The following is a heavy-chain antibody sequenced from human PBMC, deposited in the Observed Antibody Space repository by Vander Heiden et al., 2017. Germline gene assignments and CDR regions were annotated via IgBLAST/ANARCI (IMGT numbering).Heavy chain of an antibody. CDR3: ARARTTAHDAFDI. V-gene: IGHV3-11*06. J-gene: IGHJ3*02. CDR1: GLTFSDYY. Sequence: QVQLVESGGGLVKPGGSLRLSCAASGLTFSDYYMNWIRQAPGKGLEWVSYISSGSSYTNYADSVKGRFTISRDNAKNSLYLQMNSLRAEDTAVYYCARARTTAHDAFDIWGQGTMVTVSS. CDR2: ISSGSSYT. D-gene: IGHD1-7*01.